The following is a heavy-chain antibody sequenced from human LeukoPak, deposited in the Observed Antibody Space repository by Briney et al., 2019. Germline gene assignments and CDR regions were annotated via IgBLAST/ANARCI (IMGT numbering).Heavy chain of an antibody. D-gene: IGHD1-26*01. CDR2: INHSGST. CDR3: ARKGEWELLDY. CDR1: GGSFSGYY. V-gene: IGHV4-34*01. Sequence: QSSETLSLTCAVYGGSFSGYYWSWIRQPPGKGLEWIGEINHSGSTNYNPSLKSRVTISVDTSKNQFSLKLSSVTAADTAVYYCARKGEWELLDYWGQGTLVTVSS. J-gene: IGHJ4*02.